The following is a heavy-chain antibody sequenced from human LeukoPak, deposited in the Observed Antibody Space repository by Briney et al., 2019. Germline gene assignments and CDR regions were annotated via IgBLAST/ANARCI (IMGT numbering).Heavy chain of an antibody. J-gene: IGHJ4*02. CDR1: GGSFSGYY. Sequence: PSETLSLTCAVYGGSFSGYYWSWIRQPPGKGLEWIGEINHSGSTNYNPSLKSRVTISVDTSKNQFSLKLSSVTAADTAVYYCARGGVEFDYCSGGSCYSTQDYWGQGTLVTVSS. CDR3: ARGGVEFDYCSGGSCYSTQDY. CDR2: INHSGST. V-gene: IGHV4-34*01. D-gene: IGHD2-15*01.